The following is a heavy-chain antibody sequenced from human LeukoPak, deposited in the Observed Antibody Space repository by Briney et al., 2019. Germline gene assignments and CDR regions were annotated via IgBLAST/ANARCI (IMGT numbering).Heavy chain of an antibody. V-gene: IGHV1-58*02. Sequence: SVKVSCKASGFTFTSSAMQWVRQARGQRLEWIGWIVVGSGNINYAQKFQERVTITRDMSTSTAYMELSSLRSEDTAVYYCAAAYYGDTVHPPTGFDPWGQGTLVTVSS. CDR3: AAAYYGDTVHPPTGFDP. CDR1: GFTFTSSA. CDR2: IVVGSGNI. J-gene: IGHJ5*02. D-gene: IGHD4-17*01.